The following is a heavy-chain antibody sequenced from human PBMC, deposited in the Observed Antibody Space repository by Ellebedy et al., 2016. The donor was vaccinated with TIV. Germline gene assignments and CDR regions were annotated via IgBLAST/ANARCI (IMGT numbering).Heavy chain of an antibody. CDR2: ISSSSSYI. Sequence: PGGSLRLSCAASGFTFSSYSMNWVRQAPGKGLEWVSSISSSSSYIYYADSVKGRFPISRDNPKNSLYLQMNSLRAVDTAVYYRASSDYSNHNWFDPWGQGTLVTVSS. V-gene: IGHV3-21*01. CDR3: ASSDYSNHNWFDP. D-gene: IGHD4-11*01. J-gene: IGHJ5*02. CDR1: GFTFSSYS.